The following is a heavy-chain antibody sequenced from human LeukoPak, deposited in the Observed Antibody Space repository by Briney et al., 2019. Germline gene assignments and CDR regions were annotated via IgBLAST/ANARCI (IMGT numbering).Heavy chain of an antibody. Sequence: GGSLRLSCAASGFTFSNAWMSWVRQAPGTGLEWVGRIKSKTDGGTTDYAAPVKGRFTMSRDDSKNTLYLQMNSLKTEDTAVYYCTSRLYGINSVVRDFWGQGTLVTVSS. D-gene: IGHD4-23*01. J-gene: IGHJ4*02. CDR3: TSRLYGINSVVRDF. CDR2: IKSKTDGGTT. V-gene: IGHV3-15*01. CDR1: GFTFSNAW.